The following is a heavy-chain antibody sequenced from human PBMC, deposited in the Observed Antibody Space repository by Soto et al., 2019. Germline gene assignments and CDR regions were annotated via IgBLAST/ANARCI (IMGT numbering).Heavy chain of an antibody. CDR2: IYWDDDT. CDR1: GFSLITSGVG. Sequence: QITLKEAGPTLVKPTQTLTLTCSFSGFSLITSGVGVGWIRQPPGKALDWLALIYWDDDTGYSTSLRNRLTSTKDTSRTQGFLTMPNMDPADPATYYCAHTMAPRIFDSWGQGTLVTVAS. CDR3: AHTMAPRIFDS. J-gene: IGHJ4*02. V-gene: IGHV2-5*02.